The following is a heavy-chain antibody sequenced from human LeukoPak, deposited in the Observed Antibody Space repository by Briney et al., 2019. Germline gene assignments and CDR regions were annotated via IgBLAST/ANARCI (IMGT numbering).Heavy chain of an antibody. J-gene: IGHJ4*02. CDR3: ARMNYVSSGWGAPFDY. Sequence: GGSLRLSCAASGFTFSDYFMSWIRQAPGKGLEWVSYISSSGSTIYYADSVKGRFTISRDNAKNSLYLQMNSLRAEDTAVYYCARMNYVSSGWGAPFDYWGQGTLATVSS. CDR1: GFTFSDYF. V-gene: IGHV3-11*04. D-gene: IGHD1-7*01. CDR2: ISSSGSTI.